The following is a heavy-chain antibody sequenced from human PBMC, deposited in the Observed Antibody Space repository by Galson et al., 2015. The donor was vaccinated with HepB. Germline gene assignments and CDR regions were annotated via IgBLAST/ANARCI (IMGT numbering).Heavy chain of an antibody. J-gene: IGHJ6*03. CDR2: ISYDGSNK. D-gene: IGHD1-26*01. CDR1: GFTFSSYA. Sequence: SLRLSCAASGFTFSSYAMHWVRQAPGKGLEWVAVISYDGSNKYYADSVKGRFTISRDNSKNTLYLQMSSLRSEDTAVYYCATETSESGSYYYYYYMDVWGKGTTVTVSS. V-gene: IGHV3-30-3*01. CDR3: ATETSESGSYYYYYYMDV.